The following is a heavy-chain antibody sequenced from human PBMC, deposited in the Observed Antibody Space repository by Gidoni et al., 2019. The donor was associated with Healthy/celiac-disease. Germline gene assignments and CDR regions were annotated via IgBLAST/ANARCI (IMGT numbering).Heavy chain of an antibody. CDR1: GRSFSGYY. CDR2: INHSGST. J-gene: IGHJ6*02. CDR3: ARGGPYYYYGMDV. Sequence: QVQLQQWGAGLFKPSATLSLTCAVYGRSFSGYYCSWIRQPPGKGLEWIGEINHSGSTNYNPSLKGRVTISVDTSKNQFSLKLSSVTAADTAVYYCARGGPYYYYGMDVWGQGTTVTVSS. V-gene: IGHV4-34*01.